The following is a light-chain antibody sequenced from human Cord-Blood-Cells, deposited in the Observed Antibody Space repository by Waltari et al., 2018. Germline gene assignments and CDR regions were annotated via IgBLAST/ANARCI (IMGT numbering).Light chain of an antibody. CDR1: QSISSY. J-gene: IGKJ4*01. Sequence: DIQMTHPPSSPSASVGDRVPITCRASQSISSYLNWYQQKPGKAPKLLIYAASSLQSGVPARFSGSGSGTDFTLTISSLQPEDFATYYCQQSYSTPQGLTFGGGTKVEIK. CDR2: AAS. V-gene: IGKV1-39*01. CDR3: QQSYSTPQGLT.